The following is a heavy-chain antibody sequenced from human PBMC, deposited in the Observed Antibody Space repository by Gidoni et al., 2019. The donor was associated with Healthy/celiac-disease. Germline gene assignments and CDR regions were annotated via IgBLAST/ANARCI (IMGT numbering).Heavy chain of an antibody. D-gene: IGHD3-22*01. Sequence: SGFTVSSNYMSWVRQAPGKGLEWVSVIYSGGSTYYADSVKGRFTISRDNSKNTLYLQMNSLRAEDTAVYYCARAYDYDRTLDYWGQGTLVTVSS. CDR3: ARAYDYDRTLDY. V-gene: IGHV3-66*01. CDR2: IYSGGST. J-gene: IGHJ4*02. CDR1: GFTVSSNY.